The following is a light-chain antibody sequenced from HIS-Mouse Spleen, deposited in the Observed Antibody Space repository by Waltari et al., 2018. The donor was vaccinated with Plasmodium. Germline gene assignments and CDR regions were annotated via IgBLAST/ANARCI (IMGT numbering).Light chain of an antibody. CDR2: KDS. J-gene: IGLJ3*02. Sequence: SYELTQPPSVSVSPGQTARITCSGDALPKQYAYWYQQTPGQAPGLVIYKDSERPSGIPERFSGSSSGTTVTLTISGVQAEDEADYYCQSADSSGTYWVFGGGTKLTVL. CDR3: QSADSSGTYWV. V-gene: IGLV3-25*03. CDR1: ALPKQY.